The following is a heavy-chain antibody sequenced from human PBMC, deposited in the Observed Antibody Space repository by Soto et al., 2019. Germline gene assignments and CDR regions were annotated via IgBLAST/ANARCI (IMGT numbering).Heavy chain of an antibody. Sequence: QVTLKESGPVLVKSTETLTLTCTVSGFSLSESRMGVSWIRQPPGKALEWLAHIFSSDEKSYESSLKSRVASSPGTPKSPVFLALPHLGPGGTATFFCARSESRKSCFRFDYWGRGSRVTVSS. V-gene: IGHV2-26*01. CDR2: IFSSDEK. CDR1: GFSLSESRMG. D-gene: IGHD2-2*01. CDR3: ARSESRKSCFRFDY. J-gene: IGHJ4*02.